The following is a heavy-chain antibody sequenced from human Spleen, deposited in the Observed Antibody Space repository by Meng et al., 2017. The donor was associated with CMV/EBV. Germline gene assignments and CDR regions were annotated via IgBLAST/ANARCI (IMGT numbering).Heavy chain of an antibody. Sequence: GESLKISCATSGFTVSSSYMHWVRQAPGKGLEWVSLIYTDGSTSYADFVRGRFTISRDTSKNTLYLQMNSLRAEDTAMYYCARDLPSSWYRNGMDVWGQGTTVTVSS. J-gene: IGHJ6*02. CDR1: GFTVSSSY. D-gene: IGHD6-13*01. CDR3: ARDLPSSWYRNGMDV. CDR2: IYTDGST. V-gene: IGHV3-66*02.